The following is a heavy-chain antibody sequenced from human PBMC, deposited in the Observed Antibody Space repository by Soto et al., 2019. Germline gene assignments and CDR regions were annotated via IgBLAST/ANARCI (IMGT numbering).Heavy chain of an antibody. CDR3: APTYYYDSSGYYYVHP. D-gene: IGHD3-22*01. Sequence: GGSLRLSCGASGFAFSSYYMHWVRQAPGKGLVWVSRINGDGSSTNYADSVKGRFTISRDTSKNQVVLTMTNKDPVDTATYYCAPTYYYDSSGYYYVHPWGQGTLVTVSS. J-gene: IGHJ5*02. CDR2: INGDGSST. V-gene: IGHV3-74*01. CDR1: GFAFSSYY.